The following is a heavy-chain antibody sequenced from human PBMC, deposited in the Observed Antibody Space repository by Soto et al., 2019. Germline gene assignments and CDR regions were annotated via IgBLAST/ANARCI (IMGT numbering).Heavy chain of an antibody. J-gene: IGHJ4*02. V-gene: IGHV1-18*01. Sequence: ASVKVSCKASGGTFSSYAISWVRQAPGQGLEWMGWISANNGNTNYAQKLQGRVTMTTDTSTSTAYMELRSLRSDDTAVYYCARDPDPYSSGWYVRYFDYWGQGTLVTVSS. D-gene: IGHD6-19*01. CDR2: ISANNGNT. CDR3: ARDPDPYSSGWYVRYFDY. CDR1: GGTFSSYA.